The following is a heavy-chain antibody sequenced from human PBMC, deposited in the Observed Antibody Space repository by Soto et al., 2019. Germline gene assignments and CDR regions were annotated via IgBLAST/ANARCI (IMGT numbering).Heavy chain of an antibody. Sequence: SETLSLTCTVSGGSISGYSWSWIRQPPGKGLQWIGYFFYNGTTRHNPSLKSRVTISVDTSKNQFSLKLSSVTAADTAVYYCARCPGDYYFDYWGQGTLVTVSS. J-gene: IGHJ4*02. CDR1: GGSISGYS. CDR2: FFYNGTT. V-gene: IGHV4-59*08. CDR3: ARCPGDYYFDY. D-gene: IGHD4-17*01.